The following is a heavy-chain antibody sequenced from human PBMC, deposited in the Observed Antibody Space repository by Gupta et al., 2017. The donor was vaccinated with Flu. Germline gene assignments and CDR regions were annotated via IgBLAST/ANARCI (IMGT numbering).Heavy chain of an antibody. Sequence: SVKSRFTISRDNVKNSLDLQMNSLRVDDTAVYYCARDSGEWSDDIDGLDLWGQGTMVTVSS. CDR3: ARDSGEWSDDIDGLDL. D-gene: IGHD3-3*01. V-gene: IGHV3-48*03. J-gene: IGHJ3*01.